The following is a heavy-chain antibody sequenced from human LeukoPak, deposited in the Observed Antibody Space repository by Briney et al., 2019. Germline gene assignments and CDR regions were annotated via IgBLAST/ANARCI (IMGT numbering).Heavy chain of an antibody. J-gene: IGHJ6*02. CDR3: ARSFTIFAYYYYGMDV. CDR1: GYTFTSYD. Sequence: ASVKVSCKASGYTFTSYDINWVRKATGQGLEWMGWMNPNSGNTGYAQKFQGRVTMTRNTSISTAYMELSSLRSEDPAVYYCARSFTIFAYYYYGMDVWGQGTTVTVSS. D-gene: IGHD3-3*01. CDR2: MNPNSGNT. V-gene: IGHV1-8*01.